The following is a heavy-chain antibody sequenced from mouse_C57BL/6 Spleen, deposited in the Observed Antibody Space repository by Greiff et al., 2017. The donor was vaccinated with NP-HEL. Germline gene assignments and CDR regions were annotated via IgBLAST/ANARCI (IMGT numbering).Heavy chain of an antibody. Sequence: VQLQQSGPVLVKPGASVKMSCKASGYTFTDYYMNWVKQSHGKSLEWIGVLNPYNGGTSYNQKFKGKATLTVDKSSSTDYMELNSLTSEDSAVYYCARRGNIPAMDYWGQGTSVTVSS. J-gene: IGHJ4*01. CDR1: GYTFTDYY. D-gene: IGHD1-3*01. V-gene: IGHV1-19*01. CDR3: ARRGNIPAMDY. CDR2: LNPYNGGT.